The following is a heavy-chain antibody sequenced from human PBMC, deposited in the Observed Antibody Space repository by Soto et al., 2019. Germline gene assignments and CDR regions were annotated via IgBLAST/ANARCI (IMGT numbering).Heavy chain of an antibody. Sequence: PGGSLRLSCAASGFTVSSNYMSWVRQAPGKGLEWVSVIYSGGSTYYADSVKGRFTISRDNSKNTLYLQMNSLRAVDTAVYYCARDTTRSAGSYYYYYYGMDVWGQGTTVTVSS. CDR2: IYSGGST. CDR3: ARDTTRSAGSYYYYYYGMDV. CDR1: GFTVSSNY. J-gene: IGHJ6*02. V-gene: IGHV3-53*01. D-gene: IGHD6-13*01.